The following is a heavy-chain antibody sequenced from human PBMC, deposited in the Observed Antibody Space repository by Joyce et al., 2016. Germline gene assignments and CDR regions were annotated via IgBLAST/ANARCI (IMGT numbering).Heavy chain of an antibody. CDR1: GSTFSSSR. J-gene: IGHJ6*02. CDR3: ARGGISYYYAMDV. D-gene: IGHD3-16*01. CDR2: ISATSYYI. V-gene: IGHV3-21*01. Sequence: QLVESGGGVVKAGGSLRLSYDASGSTFSSSRMSWFRQAPGKGLGWVAAISATSYYIFHAEKVRGRFTVSRDNAKKTLYLQMNSLRAEDSAVFYCARGGISYYYAMDVWGQGTTVTVSS.